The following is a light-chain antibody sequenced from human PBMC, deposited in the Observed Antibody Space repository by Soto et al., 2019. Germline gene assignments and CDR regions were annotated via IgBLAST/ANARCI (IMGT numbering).Light chain of an antibody. CDR3: QVWDSRDDHRV. V-gene: IGLV3-21*02. CDR2: DDS. Sequence: SYELTQPPSGSVAPGQTARITCGGNRIGSKSVHWFQQKPGQAPVLVVHDDSDRPSGIPERFSCSNSGCTATLPISTGEAGDEADYYCQVWDSRDDHRVFGGGTKVTVL. CDR1: RIGSKS. J-gene: IGLJ2*01.